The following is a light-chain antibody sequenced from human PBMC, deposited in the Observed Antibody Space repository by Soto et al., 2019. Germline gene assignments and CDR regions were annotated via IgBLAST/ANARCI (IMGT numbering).Light chain of an antibody. Sequence: EIVLTQSPDTLSLSPGERATLSCRASQSVRSGRLAWYQHKPGQSPRLLISDASTGASGIPPRFSGSGSGTEFTLTIDRLQSADFAVYYCQQYDRWPVTFGGGTKVDIK. CDR2: DAS. CDR1: QSVRSG. J-gene: IGKJ4*01. V-gene: IGKV3-15*01. CDR3: QQYDRWPVT.